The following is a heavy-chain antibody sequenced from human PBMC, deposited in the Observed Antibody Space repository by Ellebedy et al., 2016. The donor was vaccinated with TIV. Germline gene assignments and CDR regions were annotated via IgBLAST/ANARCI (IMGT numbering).Heavy chain of an antibody. D-gene: IGHD3-22*01. CDR2: ISWNSDSI. CDR1: GFNFEDNA. Sequence: SLKISXAGSGFNFEDNAMHWVRQVPGKGLEWVAGISWNSDSIGYADSVKGRFTISRDNAKNSLFLQMNSLRVEDTAFYYCAKDAYDSRGYQFEDWGQGILITVSS. V-gene: IGHV3-9*01. CDR3: AKDAYDSRGYQFED. J-gene: IGHJ4*02.